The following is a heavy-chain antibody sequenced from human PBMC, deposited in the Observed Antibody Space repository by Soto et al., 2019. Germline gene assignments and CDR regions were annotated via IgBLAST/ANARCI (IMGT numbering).Heavy chain of an antibody. CDR2: IKHDGTEK. CDR3: ARDRLTSAWHDAYDN. J-gene: IGHJ3*02. V-gene: IGHV3-7*05. CDR1: GITFSSFW. Sequence: GGSLRLSCAAAGITFSSFWMTWVRQAPGKGLEWVANIKHDGTEKYYVDSVKGRFTISRDNAKNSLYLQMNSLRADDTAVYYCARDRLTSAWHDAYDNWGQGTMFTV. D-gene: IGHD6-19*01.